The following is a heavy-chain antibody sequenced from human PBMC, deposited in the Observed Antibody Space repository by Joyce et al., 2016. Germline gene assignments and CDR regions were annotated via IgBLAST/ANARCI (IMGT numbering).Heavy chain of an antibody. Sequence: EVQLVQSGAEVKKPGESLQISCKGSGYSCRNSWIGWVRQMPGKGLEWMGIIYLGDSDTRDRPSCQGQGTISADKSINTAYLQWSSLKASDTAMYYCASRVTSNAFDLWGQGTMVTVSS. V-gene: IGHV5-51*01. D-gene: IGHD4-23*01. CDR2: IYLGDSDT. CDR3: ASRVTSNAFDL. J-gene: IGHJ3*01. CDR1: GYSCRNSW.